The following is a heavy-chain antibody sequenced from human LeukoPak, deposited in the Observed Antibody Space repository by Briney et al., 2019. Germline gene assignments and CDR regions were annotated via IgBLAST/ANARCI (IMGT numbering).Heavy chain of an antibody. D-gene: IGHD5-24*01. CDR2: ISSSGSTI. CDR1: GFTFSSYE. CDR3: ARDGDGYNWGYYFDY. Sequence: PGGSLRLSCAASGFTFSSYEMNWVRQAPGKGLEWVSYISSSGSTIYYADSVKGRFTISRDNAKSSLYLQMNSLRAEDTAVYYCARDGDGYNWGYYFDYWGQGTLVTVSS. V-gene: IGHV3-48*03. J-gene: IGHJ4*02.